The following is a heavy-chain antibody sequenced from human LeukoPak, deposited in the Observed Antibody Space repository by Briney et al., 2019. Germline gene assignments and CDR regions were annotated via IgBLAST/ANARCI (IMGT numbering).Heavy chain of an antibody. Sequence: SETLSLTCTVSGGSISSYYWNWIRQPPGKGLEWIGYIYYSGSTNYNPSLKSRVTISVDTSKNQFSLNLTSVTAADTAVYYCARSGYSSSQNWFDPWGQGTLVTVSS. V-gene: IGHV4-59*01. CDR3: ARSGYSSSQNWFDP. J-gene: IGHJ5*02. CDR2: IYYSGST. D-gene: IGHD6-13*01. CDR1: GGSISSYY.